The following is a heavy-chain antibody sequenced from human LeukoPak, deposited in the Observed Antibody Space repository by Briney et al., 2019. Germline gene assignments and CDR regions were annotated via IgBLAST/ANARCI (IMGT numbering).Heavy chain of an antibody. CDR2: ISAYNGNT. J-gene: IGHJ4*02. Sequence: ASVKVSCKASGYTFTSYGISWVRQAPGQGLEWMGWISAYNGNTNYAQKLQGRVTMTTGTSTSTADMELRSLRSDDAAVYCCARVVVPASLDYWGQGTLVTVSS. CDR1: GYTFTSYG. V-gene: IGHV1-18*04. CDR3: ARVVVPASLDY. D-gene: IGHD2-2*01.